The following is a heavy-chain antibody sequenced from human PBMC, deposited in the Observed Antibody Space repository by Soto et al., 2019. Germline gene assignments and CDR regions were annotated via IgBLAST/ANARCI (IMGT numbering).Heavy chain of an antibody. CDR2: IKQDGSEQ. J-gene: IGHJ4*02. CDR1: GFTFSGYW. V-gene: IGHV3-7*01. D-gene: IGHD6-13*01. Sequence: PGGSLRLSCAASGFTFSGYWMSWVRQAPGKGLEWVANIKQDGSEQFYVDSVKGRFTISRDNAKNSLYLQMNSLRAEDTAVYYCAKEGSSSWYVDYWGQGTLVTVSS. CDR3: AKEGSSSWYVDY.